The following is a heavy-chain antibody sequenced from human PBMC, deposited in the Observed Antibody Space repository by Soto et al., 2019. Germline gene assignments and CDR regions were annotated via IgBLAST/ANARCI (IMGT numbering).Heavy chain of an antibody. CDR1: GGTFSSYA. Sequence: SVKVSCKASGGTFSSYAISWVRQAPGQGLEWMGGIIPIFGTANYAQKSQGRVTITADKSTSTAYMELSSLRSEDTAVYYCARHIVVVPAAILSYYYYGMDVWGQGTTVTVSS. V-gene: IGHV1-69*06. D-gene: IGHD2-2*02. CDR2: IIPIFGTA. CDR3: ARHIVVVPAAILSYYYYGMDV. J-gene: IGHJ6*02.